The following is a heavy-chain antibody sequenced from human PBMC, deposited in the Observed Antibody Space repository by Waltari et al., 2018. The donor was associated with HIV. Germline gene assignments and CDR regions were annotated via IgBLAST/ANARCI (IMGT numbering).Heavy chain of an antibody. V-gene: IGHV3-74*01. D-gene: IGHD3-3*01. CDR3: TRAVFWSTFFSDNFFDY. CDR1: RFNLRTSL. CDR2: VNGDASST. Sequence: EVEVVKSGGGLVQPGGSLSISGAASRFNLRTSLIYWVRQVPGKGLVWVSRVNGDASSTDYADSVRGRFTISRDNAKNTVFLQMDSLRAEDTAVYYCTRAVFWSTFFSDNFFDYWGQGTPLTVSS. J-gene: IGHJ4*02.